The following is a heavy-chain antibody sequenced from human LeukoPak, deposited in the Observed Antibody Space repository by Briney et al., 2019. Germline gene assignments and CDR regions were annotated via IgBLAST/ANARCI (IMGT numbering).Heavy chain of an antibody. CDR3: AKNIGGYSYGYYFDY. CDR2: ISWNSGSI. CDR1: GFTFDDYA. V-gene: IGHV3-9*01. J-gene: IGHJ4*02. D-gene: IGHD5-18*01. Sequence: PGRSLRLSCAASGFTFDDYAMHWVRQAPGKGLEWVSGISWNSGSIGYADSVKGRFTISRDNAKNSLSLQMNSLRVEDTALYYCAKNIGGYSYGYYFDYWGQGTLVTVSS.